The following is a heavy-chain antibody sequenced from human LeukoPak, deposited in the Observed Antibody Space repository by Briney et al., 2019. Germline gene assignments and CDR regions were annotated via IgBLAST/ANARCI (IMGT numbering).Heavy chain of an antibody. CDR2: IYYSGST. D-gene: IGHD4-17*01. V-gene: IGHV4-59*01. J-gene: IGHJ5*02. CDR1: GGSISSYY. Sequence: PSETLSLTCTVSGGSISSYYWSWIRQPPGKGLEWIGYIYYSGSTNYNPSLKSRVTISVDTSKNQFSLKLSSVTAADTAVYYCARETYYGASWFDPWGQGTLVTVSS. CDR3: ARETYYGASWFDP.